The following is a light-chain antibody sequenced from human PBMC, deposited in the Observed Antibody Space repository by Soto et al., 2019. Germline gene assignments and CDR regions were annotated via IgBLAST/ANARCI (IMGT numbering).Light chain of an antibody. Sequence: QSVLTQPASVSGSPGQSITISCTGTSSDVGSYNLVSWYQQHPGKAPKLMIYEGSKRPSGVSNRFSGSKSGNTASLTISGLQAEDEADYYCCSYAGVDVFGTGTKVTVL. CDR3: CSYAGVDV. CDR2: EGS. V-gene: IGLV2-23*01. J-gene: IGLJ1*01. CDR1: SSDVGSYNL.